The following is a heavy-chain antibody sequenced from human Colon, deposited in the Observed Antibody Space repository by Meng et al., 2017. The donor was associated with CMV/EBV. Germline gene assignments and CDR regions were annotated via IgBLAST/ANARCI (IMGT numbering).Heavy chain of an antibody. CDR3: ARGRPNWSGVLDY. Sequence: FGTGGESSWASAFAVCRYSGYTFPSYCINWVRQAPGQGLEGRGWISGSTGYTNRAQKFQGRVTMTTDTSTSTAYLALTSLTSNDTAVYYCARGRPNWSGVLDYWGQGTLVTVSS. CDR2: ISGSTGYT. D-gene: IGHD1-1*01. J-gene: IGHJ4*02. V-gene: IGHV1-18*01. CDR1: GYTFPSYC.